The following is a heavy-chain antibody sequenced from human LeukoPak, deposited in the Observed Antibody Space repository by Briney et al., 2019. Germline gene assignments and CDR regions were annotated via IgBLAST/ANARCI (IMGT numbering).Heavy chain of an antibody. Sequence: GGSLRLSSAASGFTFSSYSMNWVRQAPGKGLEWVSSISSSSSYIYYADSVKGRFTISRDNAKNSLYLQMNSLRAEDTAVYYCASGYSSGWSLDAFDIWGQGTMVTVPS. CDR3: ASGYSSGWSLDAFDI. CDR2: ISSSSSYI. J-gene: IGHJ3*02. CDR1: GFTFSSYS. V-gene: IGHV3-21*01. D-gene: IGHD6-19*01.